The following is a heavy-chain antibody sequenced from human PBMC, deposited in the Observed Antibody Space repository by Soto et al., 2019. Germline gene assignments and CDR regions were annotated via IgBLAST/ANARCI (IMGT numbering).Heavy chain of an antibody. CDR1: GFTFRKYV. Sequence: EVQLLESGGGLAQPGGSLRLSCEVSGFTFRKYVMTWVRQAPGKGLECVSCLSSTGGSTYYADSVKGRFTVSRDNSKNNLFLQMNSLRAEDTAIYYCAKDQGFLEWIPQGGLDVWGPGTTVAVSS. D-gene: IGHD3-3*01. CDR2: LSSTGGST. J-gene: IGHJ6*02. CDR3: AKDQGFLEWIPQGGLDV. V-gene: IGHV3-23*01.